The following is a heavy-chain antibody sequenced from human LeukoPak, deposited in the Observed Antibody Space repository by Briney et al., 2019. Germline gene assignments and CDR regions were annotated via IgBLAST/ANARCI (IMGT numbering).Heavy chain of an antibody. CDR2: ISGSGSTI. V-gene: IGHV3-48*04. D-gene: IGHD3-10*01. CDR3: ARDRGYFSFDY. CDR1: GFTFSTYV. Sequence: GRSLRLSCAASGFTFSTYVMHWVRQAPGKGLEWVSYISGSGSTIYYADSVKGRFTISRDNAKNSLCLQMNSLRAEDTAVYYCARDRGYFSFDYWGQGTLVTVSS. J-gene: IGHJ4*02.